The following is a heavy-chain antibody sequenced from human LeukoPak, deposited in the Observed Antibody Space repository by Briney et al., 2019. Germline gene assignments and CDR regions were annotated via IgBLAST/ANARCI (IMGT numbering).Heavy chain of an antibody. CDR3: ARGSSTSSLLAY. CDR2: MNPNSANT. CDR1: GYTFSSYE. V-gene: IGHV1-8*01. D-gene: IGHD6-6*01. Sequence: ASVKVSCKASGYTFSSYEINWVRQATGQGLEWMGWMNPNSANTGYAQKFQGRVIMTRDTSISTAYMELSSLTSEDTAVYYCARGSSTSSLLAYWGQGTLLTVSS. J-gene: IGHJ4*02.